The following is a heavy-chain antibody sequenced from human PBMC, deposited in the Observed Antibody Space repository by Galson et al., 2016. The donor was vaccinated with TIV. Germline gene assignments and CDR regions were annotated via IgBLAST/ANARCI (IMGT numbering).Heavy chain of an antibody. V-gene: IGHV4-38-2*02. D-gene: IGHD4-17*01. J-gene: IGHJ6*02. Sequence: SETLSLTCAVSGYSIKSGYFWGWIRQPPGKGLQWIGSIYESGTTYSNPSLKSRLTMSVDTSKNQSSLKLSSVTAADTAVYYCIREGSTVTMHHYFGMDVWGQGTSVTVSS. CDR1: GYSIKSGYF. CDR2: IYESGTT. CDR3: IREGSTVTMHHYFGMDV.